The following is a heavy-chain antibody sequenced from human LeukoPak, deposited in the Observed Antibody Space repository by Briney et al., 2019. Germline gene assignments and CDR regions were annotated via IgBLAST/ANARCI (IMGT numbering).Heavy chain of an antibody. J-gene: IGHJ6*03. CDR1: GGSFSGYY. CDR3: AREGLPFPPSHYMDV. V-gene: IGHV4-34*01. Sequence: SETLSLTCAVYGGSFSGYYWSWIRQPPGKGLEWIGEINHSGSTNYNPSLKSRVTISVDTSKNQFSLKLSSVTAADTAVYYCAREGLPFPPSHYMDVWGKGTTVTVSS. CDR2: INHSGST.